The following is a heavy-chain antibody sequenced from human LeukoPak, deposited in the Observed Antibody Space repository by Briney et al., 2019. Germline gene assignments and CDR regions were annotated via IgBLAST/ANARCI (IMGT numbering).Heavy chain of an antibody. V-gene: IGHV1-24*01. Sequence: ASVKVSCKASGYTFTGYYMHWVRQAPGKGLEWMGGFDPEDGETIYAQKFQGRVTMTEDTSTDTAYMELSSLRSEDTAVYYCAKANYYDSSGYYYFDYWGQGTLVTVSS. D-gene: IGHD3-22*01. CDR2: FDPEDGET. CDR3: AKANYYDSSGYYYFDY. J-gene: IGHJ4*02. CDR1: GYTFTGYY.